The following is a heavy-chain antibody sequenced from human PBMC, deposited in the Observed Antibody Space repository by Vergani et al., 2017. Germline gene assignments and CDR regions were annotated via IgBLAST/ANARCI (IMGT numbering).Heavy chain of an antibody. CDR2: IYHSGST. D-gene: IGHD7-27*01. Sequence: QVQLQESGPGLVKPSGTLFLTCAVSGGSISSSNWWSWVRQPPGKGLEWIGEIYHSGSTNYNPSRKSRVTISVDKSKNQFSLKLSSVTAADAAVYYCARDAHWGFGNPGWFDPWRQGTLVAVSS. CDR1: GGSISSSNW. V-gene: IGHV4-4*02. CDR3: ARDAHWGFGNPGWFDP. J-gene: IGHJ5*02.